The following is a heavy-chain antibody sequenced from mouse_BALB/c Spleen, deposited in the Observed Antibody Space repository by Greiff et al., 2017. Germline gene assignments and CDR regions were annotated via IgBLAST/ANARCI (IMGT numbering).Heavy chain of an antibody. J-gene: IGHJ4*01. CDR3: TAHYGSYYAMDY. D-gene: IGHD2-1*01. Sequence: EVKVVESGGGLVQPGGSMKLSCVASGFTFSSYWMSWVRQSPEKGLEWVAEIRLKSDNYATHYAESVKGKFTISRDDSKSRLYLQMNSLRAEDTGIYYCTAHYGSYYAMDYWGQGTSVTVSS. CDR2: IRLKSDNYAT. V-gene: IGHV6-3*01. CDR1: GFTFSSYW.